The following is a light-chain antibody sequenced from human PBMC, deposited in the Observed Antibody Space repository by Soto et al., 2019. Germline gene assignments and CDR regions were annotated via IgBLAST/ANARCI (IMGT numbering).Light chain of an antibody. CDR2: AAS. V-gene: IGKV1-39*01. Sequence: DIPMTQSPSSLSASVGDRVTITCRASQSISSYLNWYQQKPGKAPKLLLYAASSLQSGVPSKFSGSGSGTDFTHTIASLQPQDFPTYYCQQSYSTPITFGHGTRVEIK. CDR1: QSISSY. CDR3: QQSYSTPIT. J-gene: IGKJ5*01.